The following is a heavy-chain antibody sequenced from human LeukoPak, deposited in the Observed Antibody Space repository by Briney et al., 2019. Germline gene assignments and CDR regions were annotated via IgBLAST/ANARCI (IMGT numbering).Heavy chain of an antibody. J-gene: IGHJ4*02. Sequence: GASVKVSCKASGYTFTGYYMHWVRQAPGQRLEWMGWINAGNGNTKYSQEFQGRVTITADIATSTAYMELRSLTSDDTAMYYCARSGRGTYYYFDLWGQGTLVTVSS. CDR2: INAGNGNT. D-gene: IGHD5-12*01. V-gene: IGHV1-3*01. CDR1: GYTFTGYY. CDR3: ARSGRGTYYYFDL.